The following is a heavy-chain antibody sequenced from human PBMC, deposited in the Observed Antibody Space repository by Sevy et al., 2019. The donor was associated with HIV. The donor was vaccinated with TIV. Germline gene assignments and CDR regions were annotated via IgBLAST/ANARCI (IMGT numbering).Heavy chain of an antibody. CDR2: ISYDGSNK. J-gene: IGHJ4*02. V-gene: IGHV3-30*04. D-gene: IGHD6-13*01. Sequence: GSLRLSCAASGFTFSSYAMHWVRQAPGKGLEWVAVISYDGSNKYYADSVKGRFTISRDNSKNTLYLQMNSLRAEDTAVYYCARDTVPGYSSSCPEYWGQGTLVTVSS. CDR1: GFTFSSYA. CDR3: ARDTVPGYSSSCPEY.